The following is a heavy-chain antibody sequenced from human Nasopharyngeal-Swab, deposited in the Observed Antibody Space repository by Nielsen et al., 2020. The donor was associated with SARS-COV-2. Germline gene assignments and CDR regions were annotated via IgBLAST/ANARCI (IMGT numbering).Heavy chain of an antibody. V-gene: IGHV4-34*01. Sequence: SETLSLTCAVYGGSFSGYYWSWIRQPPGRGLEWTGEINHSGSTNYNPSLKSRVTISVDTSKNQFSLKLSSVTAADTAVYYCARGLKSIAARQGLNWFDPWGQGTLVTVSS. CDR2: INHSGST. D-gene: IGHD6-6*01. CDR3: ARGLKSIAARQGLNWFDP. CDR1: GGSFSGYY. J-gene: IGHJ5*02.